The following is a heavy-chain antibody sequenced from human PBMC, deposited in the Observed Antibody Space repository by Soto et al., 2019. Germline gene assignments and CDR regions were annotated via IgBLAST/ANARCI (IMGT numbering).Heavy chain of an antibody. J-gene: IGHJ4*02. Sequence: ASVKVSCKVCGYIFMKYGINWVRQAPGQGLEWVGWISPYSGYTHSAQKFHGRLTLTTDTAASTAYMELRILRSADTALYYCAREASVLIPAAQPSRFDSWGQGTLVTVSS. CDR2: ISPYSGYT. V-gene: IGHV1-18*01. D-gene: IGHD2-2*01. CDR1: GYIFMKYG. CDR3: AREASVLIPAAQPSRFDS.